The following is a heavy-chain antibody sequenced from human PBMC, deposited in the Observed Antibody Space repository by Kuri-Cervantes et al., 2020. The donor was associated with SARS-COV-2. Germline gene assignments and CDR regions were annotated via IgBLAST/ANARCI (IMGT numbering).Heavy chain of an antibody. Sequence: SLRLSCAASGFTFSSYAMHWVRQAPGKGLEWVAVISYDGSNKYYADSVKGRFTISRDNSKNTLYLQMNSLRAEDTAVYYCARDLSLIRFDYWGQGTLVTVSS. V-gene: IGHV3-30-3*01. D-gene: IGHD1-26*01. CDR1: GFTFSSYA. CDR3: ARDLSLIRFDY. CDR2: ISYDGSNK. J-gene: IGHJ4*02.